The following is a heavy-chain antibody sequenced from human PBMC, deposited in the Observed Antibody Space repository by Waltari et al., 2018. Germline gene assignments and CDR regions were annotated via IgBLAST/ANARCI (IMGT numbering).Heavy chain of an antibody. V-gene: IGHV6-1*01. D-gene: IGHD3-10*01. CDR2: IDLYSKWSH. CDR1: GDSVSSNSAT. J-gene: IGHJ3*02. Sequence: QVQLRQSGPGLVKPSQTLSLTCAISGDSVSSNSATWNWIRQSPSRGLEWLGRIDLYSKWSHDYATPVQSRITIIPDTSKNQFSLQLTSVSPEDTAVYYCAREGVIRGAYDAFDIWGQGTMVTVSS. CDR3: AREGVIRGAYDAFDI.